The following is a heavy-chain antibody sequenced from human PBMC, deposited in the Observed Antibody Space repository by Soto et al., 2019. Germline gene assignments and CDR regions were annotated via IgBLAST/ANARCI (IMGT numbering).Heavy chain of an antibody. V-gene: IGHV3-15*07. D-gene: IGHD3-10*01. Sequence: EVRLVESGGGSVKPEGSLRLSCAASGLRFSDGWMNWVRQTPGKGLEWVGRIKSKADGGTVDYAAPVNGRFTISREDSENMVYLPMNNLKADDTGIYYCTRRPKAGDAGVDPIAYWGKGALVTVSS. CDR1: GLRFSDGW. CDR2: IKSKADGGTV. J-gene: IGHJ4*02. CDR3: TRRPKAGDAGVDPIAY.